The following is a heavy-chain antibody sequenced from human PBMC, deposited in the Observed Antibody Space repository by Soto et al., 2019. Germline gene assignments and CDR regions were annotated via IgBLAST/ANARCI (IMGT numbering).Heavy chain of an antibody. CDR1: GGSISSSNW. CDR2: IYHSGST. Sequence: QVQLQESGPGLVKPSGTLSLTCAVSGGSISSSNWWRWVRQPPGKGLEWIGEIYHSGSTNYNPSLTSRATISVDTSKHQFSLTLSSVTDADTAVYYCARFGSGSSYYFDYWGQGTLVTVSS. CDR3: ARFGSGSSYYFDY. V-gene: IGHV4-4*02. J-gene: IGHJ4*02. D-gene: IGHD3-10*01.